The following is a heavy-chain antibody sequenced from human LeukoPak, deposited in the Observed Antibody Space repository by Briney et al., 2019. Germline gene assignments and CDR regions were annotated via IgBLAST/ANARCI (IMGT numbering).Heavy chain of an antibody. J-gene: IGHJ4*02. CDR1: GFTFSSYA. CDR3: ARDYYYGDSLFVY. V-gene: IGHV3-30-3*01. Sequence: PGGSLRLSCAASGFTFSSYAMHWVRQALGKGLEWVAVISYDGSNKYYADSVKGRFTISRDNSKNTLYLQMNRLRAEDTAVYYCARDYYYGDSLFVYWGQGTLVTVSS. D-gene: IGHD3-10*01. CDR2: ISYDGSNK.